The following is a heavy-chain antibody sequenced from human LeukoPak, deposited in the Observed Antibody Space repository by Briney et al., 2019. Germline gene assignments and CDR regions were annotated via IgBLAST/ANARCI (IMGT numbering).Heavy chain of an antibody. CDR2: IKQDGSEK. J-gene: IGHJ4*02. Sequence: GGSLRLSCATSGFTFSTYWMSWVRQAPGKGLEWVANIKQDGSEKYYVDSVKGRFTISRDNAKNSLYLQMNSLRAEDTAVYYCARGGPGDDFDYWGQGTLVTVSS. CDR3: ARGGPGDDFDY. CDR1: GFTFSTYW. D-gene: IGHD7-27*01. V-gene: IGHV3-7*01.